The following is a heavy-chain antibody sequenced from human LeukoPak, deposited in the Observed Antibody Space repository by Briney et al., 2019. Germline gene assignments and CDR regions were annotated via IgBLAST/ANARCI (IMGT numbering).Heavy chain of an antibody. V-gene: IGHV3-74*01. CDR3: ARAGGTYYGIAFDI. D-gene: IGHD1-26*01. CDR1: GFTFSSYW. Sequence: GGSLRLSCAASGFTFSSYWMHWVRQAPGKGLVWVSRINSDGSSTSYADSVKGRFTISRDNAKNTLYLQMNSLRAEDTAVYYCARAGGTYYGIAFDIWGQGTMVTVSS. J-gene: IGHJ3*02. CDR2: INSDGSST.